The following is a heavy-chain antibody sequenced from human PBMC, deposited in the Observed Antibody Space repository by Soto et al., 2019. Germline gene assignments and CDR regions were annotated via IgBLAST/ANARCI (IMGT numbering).Heavy chain of an antibody. CDR3: ARVGITMVRGVIIAPDY. J-gene: IGHJ4*02. D-gene: IGHD3-10*01. CDR1: GYTFTSYY. CDR2: INPSGGST. Sequence: ASVKVSCKASGYTFTSYYMHWVRQAPGQGLEWMGIINPSGGSTSYAQKFQGRVTMTRDTSTSTVYMELRSLRSDDTAVYYCARVGITMVRGVIIAPDYWGQGTLVTVSS. V-gene: IGHV1-46*01.